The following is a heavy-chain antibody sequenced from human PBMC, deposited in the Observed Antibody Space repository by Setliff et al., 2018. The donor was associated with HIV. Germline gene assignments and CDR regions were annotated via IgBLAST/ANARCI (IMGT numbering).Heavy chain of an antibody. D-gene: IGHD3-3*01. Sequence: SETLSLTCAVSGYSISTAYYWGWIRQPPGKGLEWIGSVYHSGTTYYNPSLKSRVTISVVMSNNQFSLKVTSVTAADTAVYYCMRGRSITIFGVAYFDFWGQGTQVTVSS. CDR3: MRGRSITIFGVAYFDF. V-gene: IGHV4-38-2*01. J-gene: IGHJ4*02. CDR2: VYHSGTT. CDR1: GYSISTAYY.